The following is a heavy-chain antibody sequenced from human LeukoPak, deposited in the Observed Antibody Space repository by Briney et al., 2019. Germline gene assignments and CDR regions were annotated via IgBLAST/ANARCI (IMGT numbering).Heavy chain of an antibody. D-gene: IGHD3-10*01. CDR3: ATWFGELLSGVYDY. Sequence: PGGSLRLSCAASGFTFDDYAMHWVRQAPGKGLEWVSLISGDGGSTYYADSVKGRFTISRDNSKNTLYLQMNSLRAEDTAVYYCATWFGELLSGVYDYWGQGTLVTVSS. CDR1: GFTFDDYA. V-gene: IGHV3-43*02. CDR2: ISGDGGST. J-gene: IGHJ4*02.